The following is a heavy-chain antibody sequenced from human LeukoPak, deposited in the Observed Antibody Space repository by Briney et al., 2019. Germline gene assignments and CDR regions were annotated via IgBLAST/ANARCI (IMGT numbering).Heavy chain of an antibody. Sequence: GGSLRLSCAASGFTFSDSWMSWVRQAPGKGLEWVANMNQDGSEKDYVDSVKGRFTISRDNARNSPYLQMGSLRAEDTAVYYCATYTHWVAGDVWGQGTTVTVSS. J-gene: IGHJ6*02. CDR2: MNQDGSEK. CDR3: ATYTHWVAGDV. V-gene: IGHV3-7*01. CDR1: GFTFSDSW. D-gene: IGHD3-16*01.